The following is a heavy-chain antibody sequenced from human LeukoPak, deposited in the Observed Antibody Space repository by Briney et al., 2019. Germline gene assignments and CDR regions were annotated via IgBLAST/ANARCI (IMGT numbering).Heavy chain of an antibody. CDR1: GFNFANHA. J-gene: IGHJ4*02. V-gene: IGHV3-23*01. D-gene: IGHD6-13*01. Sequence: PGGSLRLSCAASGFNFANHAMSWVRQTPGKGLEWVSAISGGGDITYYADSVRGRFTISRDNSKNTLYLQMNSLRAEDTAVYYCATDGIAIYWGQGTLVTVSS. CDR2: ISGGGDIT. CDR3: ATDGIAIY.